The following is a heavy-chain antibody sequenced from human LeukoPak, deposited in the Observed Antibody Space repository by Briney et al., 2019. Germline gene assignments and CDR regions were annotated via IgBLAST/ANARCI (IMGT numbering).Heavy chain of an antibody. CDR1: GGSISSGGYS. CDR3: ARGDYYDSSLTDY. J-gene: IGHJ4*02. CDR2: IYHSGST. Sequence: SETLSLTCAVSGGSISSGGYSWSWIRQPPGKGLEWIGYIYHSGSTYYNPSLKSRVTISVDRSKNQFSLKLSSVTAADTAVYYCARGDYYDSSLTDYWGQGTLVTVSS. V-gene: IGHV4-30-2*01. D-gene: IGHD3-22*01.